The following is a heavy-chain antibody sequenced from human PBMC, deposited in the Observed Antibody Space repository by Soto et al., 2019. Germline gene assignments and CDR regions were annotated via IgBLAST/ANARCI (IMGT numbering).Heavy chain of an antibody. Sequence: QVQLQQWGAGLLKPSETLSLTCAVYGGSFSGYYWSWIRQPPGKGLEWIGEINHSGSTNYNTSLKSRVTISVDTSKNQFSLKLSSVTAADTAVYYCARVGRGLRRLQNYYYMDVWGKGTTVTVSS. CDR2: INHSGST. D-gene: IGHD4-17*01. CDR1: GGSFSGYY. V-gene: IGHV4-34*01. J-gene: IGHJ6*03. CDR3: ARVGRGLRRLQNYYYMDV.